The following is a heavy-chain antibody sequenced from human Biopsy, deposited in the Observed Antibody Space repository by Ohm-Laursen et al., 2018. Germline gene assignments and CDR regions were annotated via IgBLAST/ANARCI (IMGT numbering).Heavy chain of an antibody. J-gene: IGHJ4*02. CDR3: AKGLYSGSYYYDS. Sequence: LRLSCSAPGFTFSSYGMSWVRQAPGKGLEWVSAITDSGGSTFYADSVKGRFTISRDNSKNTVDLQMNSLRAEDTAVYYCAKGLYSGSYYYDSWGQGTLVTVSS. D-gene: IGHD1-26*01. CDR2: ITDSGGST. V-gene: IGHV3-23*01. CDR1: GFTFSSYG.